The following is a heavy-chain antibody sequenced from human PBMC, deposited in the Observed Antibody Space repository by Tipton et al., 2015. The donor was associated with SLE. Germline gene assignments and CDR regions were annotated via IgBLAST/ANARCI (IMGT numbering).Heavy chain of an antibody. J-gene: IGHJ6*02. Sequence: TLSLTCAVSGGSISSGSYYWSWIRQPAGKALEWIGRIYPNGSTYYNPSLKSRVTISVDTSKNQFSLKLSSVTAADTAVYYCARERTYGDYFYYYAVDVWGQGTTVTVSS. CDR1: GGSISSGSYY. CDR3: ARERTYGDYFYYYAVDV. D-gene: IGHD4-17*01. V-gene: IGHV4-61*02. CDR2: IYPNGST.